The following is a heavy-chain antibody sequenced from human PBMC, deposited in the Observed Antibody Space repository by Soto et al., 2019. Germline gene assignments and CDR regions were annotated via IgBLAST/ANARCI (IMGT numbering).Heavy chain of an antibody. D-gene: IGHD3-10*01. CDR3: AKDRLLYGSGSYPIDY. J-gene: IGHJ4*02. V-gene: IGHV3-30*18. Sequence: QVQLVESGGGVVQPGRSLRLSCAASGFTFRSYGMQWVRQAPGKGLELMAIISYDGGHKYYADSVKGRFTISRDNSKNTVYLQMNSVRPEDTAMYYCAKDRLLYGSGSYPIDYWGQGTLVTVSS. CDR2: ISYDGGHK. CDR1: GFTFRSYG.